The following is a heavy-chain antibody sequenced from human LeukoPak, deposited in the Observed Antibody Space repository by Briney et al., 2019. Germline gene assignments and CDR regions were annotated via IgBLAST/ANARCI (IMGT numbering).Heavy chain of an antibody. CDR1: GFTFSSYG. D-gene: IGHD4-23*01. Sequence: GGSLRLSCAASGFTFSSYGMHWVRQAPGKGLEWVAVISYDGSNKYYADSVKGRFTISRDNSKNTLYLQMNSLRAEDTAVYYCAKSFYGGGTYGVDVWGQGTTVTVSS. V-gene: IGHV3-30*18. CDR2: ISYDGSNK. J-gene: IGHJ6*02. CDR3: AKSFYGGGTYGVDV.